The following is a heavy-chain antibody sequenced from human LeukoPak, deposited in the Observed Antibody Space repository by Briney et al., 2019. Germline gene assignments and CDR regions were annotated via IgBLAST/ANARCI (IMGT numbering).Heavy chain of an antibody. CDR3: ATRSFFIGAYHQDAFDI. CDR1: GFTFSSYA. D-gene: IGHD4/OR15-4a*01. Sequence: PGGSLRLSCAASGFTFSSYAMSWVRQAPGKGLEWVSAISGSGGSTYYADSVKGRFTISRDNSKNTLYLQMNSLRAEDTAVYYCATRSFFIGAYHQDAFDIWGQGTMVTVSS. CDR2: ISGSGGST. J-gene: IGHJ3*02. V-gene: IGHV3-23*01.